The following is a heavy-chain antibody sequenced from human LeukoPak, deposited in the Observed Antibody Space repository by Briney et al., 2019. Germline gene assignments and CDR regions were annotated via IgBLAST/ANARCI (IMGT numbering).Heavy chain of an antibody. J-gene: IGHJ4*02. CDR1: GFTFDDYG. D-gene: IGHD3-22*01. Sequence: GGSLRLSCAASGFTFDDYGMSWVRQAPGKGLEWVSGINWNGGSTGYADSVKGRFTISRDNAKNSLYLQMNSLRAEDAALYYCARGVYYYDSSGPFDYWGQGTLVTVS. CDR2: INWNGGST. V-gene: IGHV3-20*04. CDR3: ARGVYYYDSSGPFDY.